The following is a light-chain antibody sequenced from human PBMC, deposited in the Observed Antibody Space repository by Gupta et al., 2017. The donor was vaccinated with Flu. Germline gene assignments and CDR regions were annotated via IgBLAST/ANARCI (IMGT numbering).Light chain of an antibody. CDR1: QSISSW. CDR2: KAS. V-gene: IGKV1-5*03. Sequence: DLQLTQSPSTLSASVGDRVTITCRASQSISSWLAWYQQKPGKAPKLLIYKASSLESWVPSRFSGSGSGTEFTLTISSLQPDDFATYCQQYNSYSRTFGQGTKVEIK. CDR3: QQYNSYSRT. J-gene: IGKJ1*01.